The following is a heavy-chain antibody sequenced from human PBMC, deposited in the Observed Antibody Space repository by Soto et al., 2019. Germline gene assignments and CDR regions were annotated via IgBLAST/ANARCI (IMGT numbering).Heavy chain of an antibody. CDR3: ARTVTATGFRGERFDS. V-gene: IGHV2-5*02. D-gene: IGHD1-26*01. CDR2: IYWEDQR. Sequence: SGPTLVNSTQTLTLTCSFSGFSLNTTKVSVGWIRQPPGKALEWPGLIYWEDQRRYSPSLDDRVTITDDSSKKQVFITMTNVNPVATATYFCARTVTATGFRGERFDSWCQRSLFTDPS. J-gene: IGHJ4*02. CDR1: GFSLNTTKVS.